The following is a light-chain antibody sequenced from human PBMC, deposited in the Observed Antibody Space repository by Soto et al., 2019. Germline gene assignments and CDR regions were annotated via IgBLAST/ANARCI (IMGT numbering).Light chain of an antibody. CDR1: QSIGTD. CDR3: QQTYSTPWT. J-gene: IGKJ1*01. Sequence: DIQMTQSPSSLSASLGDGFSITCRASQSIGTDLNWYQQKPGKAPKLLISGASTLQGGVPSRFSGSVSGTEFTLTISSLQPGDLATYFCQQTYSTPWTFAQGTKVDIK. CDR2: GAS. V-gene: IGKV1-39*01.